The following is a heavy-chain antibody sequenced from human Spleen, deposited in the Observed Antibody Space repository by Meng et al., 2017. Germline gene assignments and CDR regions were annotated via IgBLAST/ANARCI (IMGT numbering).Heavy chain of an antibody. CDR1: DDSISSYY. D-gene: IGHD1-26*01. Sequence: SETLSLTCTVSDDSISSYYWNWIRQPPGKGLEWIGEINHSGSTNYNPSLKSRVTISVDTSKNQFSLKLSSVTAADTAVYYCARGRLWVGATSRFDYWGQGTLVTVSS. J-gene: IGHJ4*02. CDR3: ARGRLWVGATSRFDY. V-gene: IGHV4-34*01. CDR2: INHSGST.